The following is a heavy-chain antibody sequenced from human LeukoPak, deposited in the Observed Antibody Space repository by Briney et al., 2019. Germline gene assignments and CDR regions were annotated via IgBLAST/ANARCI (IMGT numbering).Heavy chain of an antibody. CDR3: ARADRTSWFDY. V-gene: IGHV3-11*05. J-gene: IGHJ4*02. D-gene: IGHD2-2*01. CDR1: RFTFSDYY. CDR2: ISNSGNYA. Sequence: PGGSLRLSCAASRFTFSDYYMAWIRQAPGKGLEWISYISNSGNYANYADSVKGRFTISRDNAKNSLSLQMNSLRPDDTAVYYCARADRTSWFDYWGQGILVTVSS.